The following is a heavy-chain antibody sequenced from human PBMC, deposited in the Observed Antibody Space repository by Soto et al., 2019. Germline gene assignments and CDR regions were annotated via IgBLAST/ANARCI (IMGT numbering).Heavy chain of an antibody. CDR1: GFTFSSYS. Sequence: EVQLVGSGGGLVQPGGSLRLSCAASGFTFSSYSMNWVRQAPGKGVEWVSYISSSRSTIYYADSVKGRLPISRDNAKNPLYLQMNSLRDEDTAVYYCARGAAGRSSPWFDPWGQGTLVTVSS. D-gene: IGHD6-13*01. CDR2: ISSSRSTI. J-gene: IGHJ5*02. CDR3: ARGAAGRSSPWFDP. V-gene: IGHV3-48*02.